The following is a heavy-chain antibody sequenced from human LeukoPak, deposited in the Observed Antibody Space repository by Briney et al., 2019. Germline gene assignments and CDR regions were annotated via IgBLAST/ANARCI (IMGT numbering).Heavy chain of an antibody. CDR2: IWYDGSNK. D-gene: IGHD3-10*01. Sequence: GGSLRLSCAASGFTFSSYGMHGARKAPAKGRGGVAVIWYDGSNKYYADSVKGRFTISRDNSKNTLYLQMNNLRADDTAVYYCARGVDFYGSGAYFNLGSWGQGTLVIVSS. J-gene: IGHJ4*02. CDR3: ARGVDFYGSGAYFNLGS. V-gene: IGHV3-33*01. CDR1: GFTFSSYG.